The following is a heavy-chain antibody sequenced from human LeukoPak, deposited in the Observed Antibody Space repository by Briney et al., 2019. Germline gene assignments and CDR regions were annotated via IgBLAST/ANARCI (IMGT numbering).Heavy chain of an antibody. Sequence: GSLRLSCAASGFTFSSYAMSWVRRAPGKGLEWVSAISGSGGSTYYADSVKGRFTISRDNSKNTLYLQMNSLRAEDTAVYYCAKDPDIVVVPAALVDWGQGTLVTVSS. J-gene: IGHJ4*02. CDR1: GFTFSSYA. CDR3: AKDPDIVVVPAALVD. V-gene: IGHV3-23*01. CDR2: ISGSGGST. D-gene: IGHD2-2*01.